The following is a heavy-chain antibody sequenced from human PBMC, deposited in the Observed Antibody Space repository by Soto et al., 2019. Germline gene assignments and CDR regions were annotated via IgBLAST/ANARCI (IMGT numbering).Heavy chain of an antibody. J-gene: IGHJ4*02. Sequence: GGSLRLSCAASGFTFSSYGMHWVRQAPGKGLEWVAVIWYDGSNKYYADSVKGRFTISRDNSKNTLYLQMNSLTAEETAVYYCGRDATSIAARPADYWGQGTLVTVSS. CDR2: IWYDGSNK. V-gene: IGHV3-33*01. CDR3: GRDATSIAARPADY. CDR1: GFTFSSYG. D-gene: IGHD6-6*01.